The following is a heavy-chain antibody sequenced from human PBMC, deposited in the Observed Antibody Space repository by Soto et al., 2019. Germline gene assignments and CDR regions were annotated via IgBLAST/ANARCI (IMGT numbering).Heavy chain of an antibody. J-gene: IGHJ4*02. V-gene: IGHV3-30*03. CDR3: ASDHGAYRRFGEFTDY. D-gene: IGHD3-10*01. Sequence: QVQLVESGGGVVQPGRSLRLSCAASEFTFSSFGMHWVRQAPGKGLEWVAVISYDGKNKDYADSVKGRFTISRDNSKNTLYLQMNSLRPEDTALYDCASDHGAYRRFGEFTDYWGQGTLVTVSS. CDR2: ISYDGKNK. CDR1: EFTFSSFG.